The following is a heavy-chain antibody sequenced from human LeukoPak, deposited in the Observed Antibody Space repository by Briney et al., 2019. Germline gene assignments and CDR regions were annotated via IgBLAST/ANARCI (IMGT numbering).Heavy chain of an antibody. CDR3: ARAITMVRGVMRWFDP. CDR2: IYTSGST. D-gene: IGHD3-10*01. CDR1: GGSISSYY. V-gene: IGHV4-4*07. Sequence: SETLSLTCTVSGGSISSYYWSWIRQPAGKGLEWIGRIYTSGSTNYNPSLKSRVTISVDTSKNQFSLKLSSVTAADTAVYYCARAITMVRGVMRWFDPWGQGTLVTVSS. J-gene: IGHJ5*02.